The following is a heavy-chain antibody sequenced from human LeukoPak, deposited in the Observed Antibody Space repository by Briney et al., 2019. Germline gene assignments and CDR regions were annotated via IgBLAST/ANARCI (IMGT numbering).Heavy chain of an antibody. V-gene: IGHV3-30*02. CDR2: IWDDGSYK. Sequence: GGSLRLSCVASGFSFSHYPMHWVRQAPGKGLEWVAVIWDDGSYKDYGDSVRGRFTISRDNSKNTLYLDMISLRAEDTAVYFCAGRFSSGEGYWGQGTVVAVSS. D-gene: IGHD6-19*01. J-gene: IGHJ4*02. CDR1: GFSFSHYP. CDR3: AGRFSSGEGY.